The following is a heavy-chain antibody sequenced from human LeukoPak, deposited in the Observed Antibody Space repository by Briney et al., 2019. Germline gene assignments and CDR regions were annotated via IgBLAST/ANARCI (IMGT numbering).Heavy chain of an antibody. CDR3: ARGVRREVTMIDAS. D-gene: IGHD3-22*01. J-gene: IGHJ4*02. CDR2: IIPIFGTA. V-gene: IGHV1-69*06. Sequence: SVKVSCKASGGTFSSYAISWVRQAPGQGLEWMGGIIPIFGTANYAQKFQGRVTITADKSTSTAYMELSSLRSEDTAVYYCARGVRREVTMIDASWGQGTLVTVSS. CDR1: GGTFSSYA.